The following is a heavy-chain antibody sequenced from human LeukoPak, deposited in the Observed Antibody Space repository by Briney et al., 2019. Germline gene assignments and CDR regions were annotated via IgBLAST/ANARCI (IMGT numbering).Heavy chain of an antibody. Sequence: GGSLRLSCAASGFTFSNAWMSCVRLAPGKGLEWVGRIKSKADGGTADYAAPMKGRLTISRDDSKNTVYLQVNNLRTEDTAVYYCTTWTLRDVDYWGQGTLVTVSS. J-gene: IGHJ4*02. D-gene: IGHD3-10*01. CDR3: TTWTLRDVDY. CDR1: GFTFSNAW. CDR2: IKSKADGGTA. V-gene: IGHV3-15*01.